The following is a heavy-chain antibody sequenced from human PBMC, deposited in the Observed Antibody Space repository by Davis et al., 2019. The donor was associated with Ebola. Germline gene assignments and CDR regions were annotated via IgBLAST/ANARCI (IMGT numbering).Heavy chain of an antibody. V-gene: IGHV3-21*05. CDR1: GFSFSTYT. D-gene: IGHD3-10*01. CDR3: ARDLLFFDGSGTFGGY. J-gene: IGHJ4*02. Sequence: GESLKISCAASGFSFSTYTMNWVRQAPGKGLEWLSYIRNSGNDIHYADSVKGRFSISRDNAKNTVFLQMSSLRAEDTAVYYCARDLLFFDGSGTFGGYWGQGTLVTVSS. CDR2: IRNSGNDI.